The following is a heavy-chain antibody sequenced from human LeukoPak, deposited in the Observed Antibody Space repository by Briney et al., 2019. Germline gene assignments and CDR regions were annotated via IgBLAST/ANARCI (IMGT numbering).Heavy chain of an antibody. J-gene: IGHJ6*04. CDR3: IAHFPYFYGFDV. D-gene: IGHD3-3*02. Sequence: PGVSIRLSCVSSGFILGTAWMSWVRQAQGKVREWLGHIKSEGEGATTDYAAPAKGRFAISRDDTKNMIYLQMSSLKIDDTAIYYCIAHFPYFYGFDVWGKGTTVTVSS. CDR1: GFILGTAW. CDR2: IKSEGEGATT. V-gene: IGHV3-15*01.